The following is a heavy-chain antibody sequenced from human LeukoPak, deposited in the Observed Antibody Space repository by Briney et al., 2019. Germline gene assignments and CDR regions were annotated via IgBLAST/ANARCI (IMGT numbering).Heavy chain of an antibody. V-gene: IGHV3-30*14. Sequence: GGSLRLSCAASAFTFSRNAMHWVRQAPGKGLEWVAAIAFDGSNKFYADSVKGRFTISRDNSKNTLDLQMNNLRVEDTAVYYCARGNIVYYYGMDVWGQGTTVTVSS. CDR2: IAFDGSNK. D-gene: IGHD2/OR15-2a*01. CDR1: AFTFSRNA. J-gene: IGHJ6*02. CDR3: ARGNIVYYYGMDV.